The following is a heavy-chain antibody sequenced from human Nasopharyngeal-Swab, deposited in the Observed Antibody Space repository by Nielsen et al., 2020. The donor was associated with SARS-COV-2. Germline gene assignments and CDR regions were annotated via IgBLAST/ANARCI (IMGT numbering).Heavy chain of an antibody. Sequence: GESLKISCTASGFTFGDYAMSWVRQAPGKGPEWVGFIRSKAYGGTTEYAASVKSRFTISRDDSKSIAYLQMNSLKTEDTAVYYCTRADFWSGYCDYWGQGTLVTVSS. CDR1: GFTFGDYA. CDR2: IRSKAYGGTT. V-gene: IGHV3-49*04. J-gene: IGHJ4*02. CDR3: TRADFWSGYCDY. D-gene: IGHD3-3*01.